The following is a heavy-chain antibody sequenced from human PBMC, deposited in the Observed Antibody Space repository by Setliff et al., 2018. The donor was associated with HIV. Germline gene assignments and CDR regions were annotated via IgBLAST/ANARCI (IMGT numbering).Heavy chain of an antibody. V-gene: IGHV1-18*01. CDR2: ISAYNGNT. Sequence: ASVKVSCKASGYTFTSYGISWVRQAPGQGLEGVGWISAYNGNTNYAQKVQGRVTMTTDTSTSTAYMELRSLRSDDTAVYYCARGGVADTGFDYYYYMDVWGKGTTVTVSS. D-gene: IGHD2-15*01. CDR3: ARGGVADTGFDYYYYMDV. CDR1: GYTFTSYG. J-gene: IGHJ6*03.